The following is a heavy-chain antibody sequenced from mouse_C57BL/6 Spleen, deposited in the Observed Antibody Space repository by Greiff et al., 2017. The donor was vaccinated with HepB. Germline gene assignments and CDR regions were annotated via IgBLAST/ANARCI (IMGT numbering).Heavy chain of an antibody. CDR1: GYTFTDYY. Sequence: VQLQQSGPVLVKPGASVKMSCKASGYTFTDYYMNWVKQSHGKSLEWIGVINPYNGGTSYNQKFKGKATLTVDKSSSTAYMELNSLTSEDSAVYYCARSPFYSLDYWGQGTSVTVSS. J-gene: IGHJ4*01. CDR2: INPYNGGT. D-gene: IGHD2-1*01. CDR3: ARSPFYSLDY. V-gene: IGHV1-19*01.